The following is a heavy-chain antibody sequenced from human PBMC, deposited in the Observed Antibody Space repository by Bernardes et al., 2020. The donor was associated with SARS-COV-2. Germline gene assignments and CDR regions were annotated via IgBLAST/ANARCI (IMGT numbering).Heavy chain of an antibody. J-gene: IGHJ5*02. Sequence: GSLRLSCAASGFTFDSYAMNWVRQAPGKGLEWVSGISYSGSTTYYAASVKGRFTISRDNSKNTLYLQMNSLRADDTAVYYCARHHVYDNSRGRFDVWGQGTLATVSS. CDR2: ISYSGSTT. V-gene: IGHV3-23*01. D-gene: IGHD3-22*01. CDR3: ARHHVYDNSRGRFDV. CDR1: GFTFDSYA.